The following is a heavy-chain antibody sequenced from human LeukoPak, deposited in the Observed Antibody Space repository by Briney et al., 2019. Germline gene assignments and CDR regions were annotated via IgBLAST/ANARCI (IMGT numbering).Heavy chain of an antibody. CDR3: ATNVFDV. CDR2: TYYRSKWYI. CDR1: GGSVSSNSAA. J-gene: IGHJ3*01. Sequence: SQTLSLTCAISGGSVSSNSAAWNWIRQSPSRGLEWLGRTYYRSKWYIEYAASVKSRITINPDTSKNQVSLQVNSVTPEDTAMYYCATNVFDVWGQGTMVTVSS. V-gene: IGHV6-1*01.